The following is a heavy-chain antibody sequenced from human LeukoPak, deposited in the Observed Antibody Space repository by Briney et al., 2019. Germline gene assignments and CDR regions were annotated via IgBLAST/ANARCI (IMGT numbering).Heavy chain of an antibody. V-gene: IGHV4-59*08. D-gene: IGHD1-26*01. CDR3: ARLSEYSGNPRHWFDP. CDR2: IYYSGST. Sequence: SETLSLTCTVSGGSISSYYWSWIRQPPGKGLEWIGYIYYSGSTNYNPSLKSRVTISVDTSKNQFSLKLSSVTAADTAVYYCARLSEYSGNPRHWFDPWGQGTLVTVSS. J-gene: IGHJ5*02. CDR1: GGSISSYY.